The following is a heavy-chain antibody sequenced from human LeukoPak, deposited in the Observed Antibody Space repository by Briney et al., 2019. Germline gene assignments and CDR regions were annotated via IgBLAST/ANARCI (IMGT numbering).Heavy chain of an antibody. CDR1: GYTFTGYY. V-gene: IGHV1-2*02. Sequence: ASVKVSCTASGYTFTGYYMHWVRQAPGPGLEWMGWINPNSGGTNYAQKFQSRVTMTRETSIRTAYMQLSRLRSDDTAIYYCARYIGVVPAAPRGCDYWGQGTLVTVSS. CDR2: INPNSGGT. CDR3: ARYIGVVPAAPRGCDY. J-gene: IGHJ4*02. D-gene: IGHD2-2*01.